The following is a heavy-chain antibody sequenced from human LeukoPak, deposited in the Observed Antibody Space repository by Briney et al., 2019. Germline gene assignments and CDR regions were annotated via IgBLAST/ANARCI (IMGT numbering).Heavy chain of an antibody. Sequence: GGSLRLSCAASGFTFSSYSMNWVRQAPGKGLEWVSSISSSSSYIYYADSVKGRFTISRDNAKNSLYLQMNSLRAEDTAMYYCARDPPQGIAVAALDYWGQGTLVTVSS. CDR1: GFTFSSYS. J-gene: IGHJ4*02. CDR3: ARDPPQGIAVAALDY. CDR2: ISSSSSYI. D-gene: IGHD6-19*01. V-gene: IGHV3-21*01.